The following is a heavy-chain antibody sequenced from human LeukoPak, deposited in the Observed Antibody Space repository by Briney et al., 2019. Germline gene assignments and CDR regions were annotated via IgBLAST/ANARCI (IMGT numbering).Heavy chain of an antibody. CDR1: GVSFSGYY. D-gene: IGHD3-3*01. V-gene: IGHV4-34*01. Sequence: SETLSLTCAVYGVSFSGYYWSWIRQPPGKGLEWIGEINHSGGTNYNPSLKSRVTISVDTSKNQFSLKLSSVTAADTAVYYCARRSSYSYFQHWGQGTLVTVSS. CDR2: INHSGGT. J-gene: IGHJ1*01. CDR3: ARRSSYSYFQH.